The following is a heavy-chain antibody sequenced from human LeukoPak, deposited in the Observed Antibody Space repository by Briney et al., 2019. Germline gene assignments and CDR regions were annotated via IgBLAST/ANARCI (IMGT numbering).Heavy chain of an antibody. D-gene: IGHD3-16*02. J-gene: IGHJ5*02. CDR2: ISGSGGST. CDR3: ASFLYDYIWGSYRP. CDR1: GFTVSSNY. V-gene: IGHV3-23*01. Sequence: GGSLRLSCAASGFTVSSNYMSWVRQAPGKGLEWVSAISGSGGSTYYADSVKGRFTISRDNARNSLYLQMNSLRAEDTAVYYCASFLYDYIWGSYRPWGQGTLVTVSS.